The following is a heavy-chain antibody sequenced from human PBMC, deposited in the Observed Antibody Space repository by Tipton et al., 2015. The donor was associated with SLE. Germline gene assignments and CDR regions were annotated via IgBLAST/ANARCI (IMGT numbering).Heavy chain of an antibody. V-gene: IGHV3-7*01. CDR3: ARESRVGATEVGAFDI. D-gene: IGHD1-26*01. J-gene: IGHJ3*02. CDR2: IKQDGSEK. Sequence: SLRLSCAASGFTFSSYWMSWVRQAPGKGLEWVANIKQDGSEKYYVDSVKGRFTISRDNAKNSLYLQMNSLRAEDTAVYYCARESRVGATEVGAFDIWGQGTMVPVSS. CDR1: GFTFSSYW.